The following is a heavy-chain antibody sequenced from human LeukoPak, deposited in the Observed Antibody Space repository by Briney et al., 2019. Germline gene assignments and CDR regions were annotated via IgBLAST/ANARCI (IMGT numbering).Heavy chain of an antibody. V-gene: IGHV3-23*01. CDR1: RFTFSKYI. Sequence: PGGSLRLSCVASRFTFSKYIMTWVRQGPGKGLEWVASIRAGGDVTFYADSVKGRFRASRDNSRNTVYLEMNSLRVDDTGVYFCANWGGTQTIGDISYGPLDYWGQGTQVTVSS. CDR3: ANWGGTQTIGDISYGPLDY. D-gene: IGHD3-16*01. J-gene: IGHJ4*02. CDR2: IRAGGDVT.